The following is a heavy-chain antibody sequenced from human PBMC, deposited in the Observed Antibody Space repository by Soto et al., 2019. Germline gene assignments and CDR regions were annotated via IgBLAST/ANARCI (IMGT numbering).Heavy chain of an antibody. Sequence: PSETLSLTCTVSGGSISSGDYYWSWIRQPPGKGLEWIGYIYYSGSTYYNPSLKSRVTISVDTSKNQFSLKLSSVTAADTAVYYCAREDDTAMETDYWGQGTLVTVSS. D-gene: IGHD5-18*01. J-gene: IGHJ4*02. CDR1: GGSISSGDYY. V-gene: IGHV4-30-4*01. CDR2: IYYSGST. CDR3: AREDDTAMETDY.